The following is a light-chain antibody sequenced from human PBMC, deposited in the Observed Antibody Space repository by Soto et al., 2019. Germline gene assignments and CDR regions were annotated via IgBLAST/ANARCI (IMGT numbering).Light chain of an antibody. CDR1: QSVRSY. CDR3: QQYGSSGT. V-gene: IGKV3-15*01. CDR2: GAS. J-gene: IGKJ1*01. Sequence: EIVLTQSPATLSLSPGERATLSCRASQSVRSYLAWYQQKPGQTPRLLIYGASTRATGIPARFSGSGSGTDFTLTISSLQSEDFAVYYCQQYGSSGTFGQGTKVDIK.